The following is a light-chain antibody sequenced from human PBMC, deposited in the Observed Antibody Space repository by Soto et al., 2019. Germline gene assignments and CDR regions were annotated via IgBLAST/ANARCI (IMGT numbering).Light chain of an antibody. V-gene: IGKV1-39*01. J-gene: IGKJ1*01. Sequence: DIQMTQSPSSLAASVGDRVTISCRASQSMSNQLNWFQQKPGTAPKLLIYAASSLQRGVPSRFSGSGSGTYFTLTISSLQPEDFATYYCQQTYNSPPTFGQGTKVEIK. CDR2: AAS. CDR3: QQTYNSPPT. CDR1: QSMSNQ.